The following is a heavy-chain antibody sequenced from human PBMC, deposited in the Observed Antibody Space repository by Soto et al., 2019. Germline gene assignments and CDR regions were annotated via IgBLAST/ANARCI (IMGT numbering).Heavy chain of an antibody. J-gene: IGHJ4*02. D-gene: IGHD5-18*01. V-gene: IGHV1-3*01. CDR2: MNAGVGNT. Sequence: HVELVQSGADVKKPGASVTISCKASGYTFTDYALHWVRQAPGQRLEWMGWMNAGVGNTLYSRKIQGRITITRDTSASTAYMELNSLKSEDTAIYYCARDTGYTFGSLNYWGPGTLVTVSS. CDR3: ARDTGYTFGSLNY. CDR1: GYTFTDYA.